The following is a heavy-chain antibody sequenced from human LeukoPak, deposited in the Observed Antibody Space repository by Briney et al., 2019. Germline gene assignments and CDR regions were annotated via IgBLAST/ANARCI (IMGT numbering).Heavy chain of an antibody. D-gene: IGHD3-10*01. J-gene: IGHJ3*02. Sequence: ASVKVSCKASGYTFTSYAMNWVRQAPGQRLEWMGWINASNGNTKYSQKFQGRVTITRDTSASTAYMELSSLRSEDTAVYYCARPPVSVIKYGSGSYHAFDIWGQGTMVTVSS. CDR3: ARPPVSVIKYGSGSYHAFDI. CDR1: GYTFTSYA. CDR2: INASNGNT. V-gene: IGHV1-3*01.